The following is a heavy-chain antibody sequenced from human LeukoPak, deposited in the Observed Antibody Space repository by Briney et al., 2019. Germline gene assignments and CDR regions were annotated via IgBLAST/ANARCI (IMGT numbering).Heavy chain of an antibody. Sequence: SETLSLTCTVSGGSISSGSYYWSWTRQPAGKGLEWIGRIYTSGSTNYNPSLKSRVTISVDTSKNQFSLKLSSVTAADTAVYSCAIHVLRFLEWLSNWFDAWGQGTLITVSS. CDR1: GGSISSGSYY. J-gene: IGHJ5*02. CDR3: AIHVLRFLEWLSNWFDA. V-gene: IGHV4-61*02. D-gene: IGHD3-3*01. CDR2: IYTSGST.